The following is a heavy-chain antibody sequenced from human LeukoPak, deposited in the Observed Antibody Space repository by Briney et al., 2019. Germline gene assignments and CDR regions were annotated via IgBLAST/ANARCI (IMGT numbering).Heavy chain of an antibody. D-gene: IGHD6-13*01. CDR1: GGSISSSNW. Sequence: SETLSLTCAVSGGSISSSNWWSWVRQPPGKGLEWIGEIYHSGSTNYNPSLKSRVTISVDTSKNQFSLKLSSVTAADTAVYYCARDIAAAGTLGWFDPWGQGTLVTVSS. CDR3: ARDIAAAGTLGWFDP. J-gene: IGHJ5*02. CDR2: IYHSGST. V-gene: IGHV4-4*02.